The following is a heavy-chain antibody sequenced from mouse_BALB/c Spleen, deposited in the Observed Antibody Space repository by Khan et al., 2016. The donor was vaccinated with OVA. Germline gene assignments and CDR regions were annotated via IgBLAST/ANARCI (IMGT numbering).Heavy chain of an antibody. Sequence: QVQLQQSGAELAKPGASVKMSCKASGYTFTNYWMHWVKQRPGPGLEWIGYIDPTTGYTEYNQKFKDKATLTADKSSSTAYMQLSSLTSEASAVYYCTSHGSSYTGLGYWGQGTLVTVSA. CDR3: TSHGSSYTGLGY. V-gene: IGHV1-7*01. CDR2: IDPTTGYT. CDR1: GYTFTNYW. D-gene: IGHD1-1*01. J-gene: IGHJ3*01.